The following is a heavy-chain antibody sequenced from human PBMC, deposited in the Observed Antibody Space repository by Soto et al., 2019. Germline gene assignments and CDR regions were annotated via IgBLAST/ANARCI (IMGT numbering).Heavy chain of an antibody. CDR2: INHSGST. CDR3: ARESARQQLAYYFDY. J-gene: IGHJ4*02. D-gene: IGHD6-13*01. Sequence: PSETLSLTCAVYGGSFSGYYWSWIRQPPGKGLEWIGEINHSGSTNYNPSLKSRVTISVDTSKNQFSLKLSSVTAADTAVYYCARESARQQLAYYFDYWGQGTLVTVSS. CDR1: GGSFSGYY. V-gene: IGHV4-34*01.